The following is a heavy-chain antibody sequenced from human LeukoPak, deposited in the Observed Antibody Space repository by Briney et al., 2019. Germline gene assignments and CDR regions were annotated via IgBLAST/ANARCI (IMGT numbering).Heavy chain of an antibody. V-gene: IGHV4-34*01. CDR2: INHSGST. CDR1: GGSFSVYY. CDR3: ASGYSSDRWFDY. Sequence: PSETLSLTCAVYGGSFSVYYWSWIRQPPGKGLEWIGEINHSGSTNYNPSLKSRVTISVDTSKNQFSLKLSSVTAADTAVYYCASGYSSDRWFDYWGQGTLVTVSS. J-gene: IGHJ4*02. D-gene: IGHD6-19*01.